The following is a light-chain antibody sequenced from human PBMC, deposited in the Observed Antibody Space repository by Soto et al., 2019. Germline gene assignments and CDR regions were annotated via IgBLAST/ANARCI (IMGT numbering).Light chain of an antibody. CDR2: GAS. CDR1: QSASSN. V-gene: IGKV3-20*01. J-gene: IGKJ1*01. Sequence: ESVLTQSPGTLSLSPGERATLSCRASQSASSNLAWYQQKPGQAPRLLIYGASNRATGIPDRFSGSGSGTAFILPISRLEPEDFGLYYCHQYNNFWTFGQGTKVDIK. CDR3: HQYNNFWT.